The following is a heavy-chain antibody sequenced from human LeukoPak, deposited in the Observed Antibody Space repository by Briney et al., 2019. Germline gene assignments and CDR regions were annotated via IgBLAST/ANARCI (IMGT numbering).Heavy chain of an antibody. CDR2: INPNSGGT. CDR1: GYTFTSYG. V-gene: IGHV1-2*04. D-gene: IGHD5-18*01. J-gene: IGHJ4*02. Sequence: ASVKDSCKASGYTFTSYGISWVRQAPGQGLEWMGWINPNSGGTNYAQKFQGWVTMTRDTSISTAYMELSRLRSDDTAVYYCARGPRWIQLWLADSTFDYWGQGTLVTVSS. CDR3: ARGPRWIQLWLADSTFDY.